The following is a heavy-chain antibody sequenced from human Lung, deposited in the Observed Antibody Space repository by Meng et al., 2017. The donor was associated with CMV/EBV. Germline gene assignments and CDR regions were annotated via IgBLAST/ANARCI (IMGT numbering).Heavy chain of an antibody. CDR2: IIPIFGTA. V-gene: IGHV1-69*05. CDR3: ARRRAVAGTQVYYYYGMDV. D-gene: IGHD6-19*01. J-gene: IGHJ6*01. CDR1: GGTFSSYA. Sequence: SXXVSXKASGGTFSSYAISWVRQAPGQGLEWMGGIIPIFGTANYAQKFQGRVTITTDESTSTAYMELSSLRSEDTAVYYCARRRAVAGTQVYYYYGMDVWXPGNTV.